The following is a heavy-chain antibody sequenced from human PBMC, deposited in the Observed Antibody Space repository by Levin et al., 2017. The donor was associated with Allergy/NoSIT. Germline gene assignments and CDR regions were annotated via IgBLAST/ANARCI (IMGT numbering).Heavy chain of an antibody. J-gene: IGHJ4*02. CDR1: GGSFSGYY. V-gene: IGHV4-34*01. CDR2: INHSGST. CDR3: ARAAAMSVDY. Sequence: SETLSLTCAVYGGSFSGYYWSWIRQPPGKGLEWIGEINHSGSTNYNPSLKSRVTISVDTSKNQFSLKLSSVTAADTAVYYCARAAAMSVDYWGQGTLVTVSS. D-gene: IGHD2-2*01.